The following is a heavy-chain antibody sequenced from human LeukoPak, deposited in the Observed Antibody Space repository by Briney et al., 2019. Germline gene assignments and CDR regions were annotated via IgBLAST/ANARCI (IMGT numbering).Heavy chain of an antibody. Sequence: GGSLRLSCAASGFTVSSNYMSWVRQAPGKGLEWVSTIYSGGGTYYADSMKGRFTISRDNSENTLYLQMNSLRAEDTAVYYCARDFSGYCRGGTCYFGYWGQGTLVTVSP. J-gene: IGHJ4*02. V-gene: IGHV3-66*01. D-gene: IGHD2-15*01. CDR1: GFTVSSNY. CDR3: ARDFSGYCRGGTCYFGY. CDR2: IYSGGGT.